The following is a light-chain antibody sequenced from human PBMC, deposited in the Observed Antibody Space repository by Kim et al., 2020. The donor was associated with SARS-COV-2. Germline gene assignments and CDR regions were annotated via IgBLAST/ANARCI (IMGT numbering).Light chain of an antibody. V-gene: IGKV1-8*01. CDR3: QQYYSYPRT. CDR1: QGISSY. Sequence: TGDKVTITCRASQGISSYLAWYQQKPGKAPKLLIDAASTLQSGVPSRFSGSGSVTDFTLAISCLQSEDFATYYCQQYYSYPRTFGQGTKVDIK. CDR2: AAS. J-gene: IGKJ1*01.